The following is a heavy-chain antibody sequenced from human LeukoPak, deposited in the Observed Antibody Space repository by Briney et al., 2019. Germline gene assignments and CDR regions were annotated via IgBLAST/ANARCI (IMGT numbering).Heavy chain of an antibody. CDR2: IIPIFGTA. Sequence: SVKVSCKASGGTFSSYAISWVRQAPGQGLEWMGGIIPIFGTANYAQKFQGRVTITADKSTSTAYMELSSLRSEDTAVYYCARGSSGWYFSYYYYYMDVWGKGTTVTVSS. D-gene: IGHD6-19*01. V-gene: IGHV1-69*06. J-gene: IGHJ6*03. CDR3: ARGSSGWYFSYYYYYMDV. CDR1: GGTFSSYA.